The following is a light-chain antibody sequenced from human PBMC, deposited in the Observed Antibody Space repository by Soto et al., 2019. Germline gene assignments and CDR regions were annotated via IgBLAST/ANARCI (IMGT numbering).Light chain of an antibody. J-gene: IGKJ4*01. V-gene: IGKV1-39*01. CDR1: QSINSF. CDR3: KQGDSTPQT. Sequence: DVQMTQSPSSLSASVGDRVTITCRAGQSINSFLNWYQQTPGQAPQLLIHTPSSLQSGVPSRFSGSGSGTDFTLTISSLQPEDVGTYYCKQGDSTPQTFGGGTRVEVK. CDR2: TPS.